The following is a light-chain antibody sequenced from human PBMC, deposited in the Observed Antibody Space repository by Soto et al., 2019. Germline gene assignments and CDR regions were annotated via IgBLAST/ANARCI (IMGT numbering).Light chain of an antibody. CDR3: QKYDSSPWT. V-gene: IGKV3-20*01. J-gene: IGKJ1*01. CDR2: GAS. CDR1: QSVTTSY. Sequence: EIVLTQSPGTLSLSPGERATLSCRASQSVTTSYLAWYQQKPGQAPRLLIYGASNRATGIPDRFSGSGSGTDFTLTINRLEPEDFAVYYCQKYDSSPWTFGQGTKVEIK.